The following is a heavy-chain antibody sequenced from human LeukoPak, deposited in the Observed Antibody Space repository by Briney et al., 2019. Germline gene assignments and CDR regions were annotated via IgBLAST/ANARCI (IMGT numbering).Heavy chain of an antibody. CDR3: ARDLGIAVAGRVDY. Sequence: GESLKISCKGSGYSFTSYWIGWVRQAPGQGLEWMGWSSVYNGNTNYAQKLQGRVTMTTDTSTNTAYMEMMSLRSDDTAVYYCARDLGIAVAGRVDYWGQGTLVTVSS. CDR1: GYSFTSYW. CDR2: SSVYNGNT. J-gene: IGHJ4*02. V-gene: IGHV1-18*04. D-gene: IGHD6-19*01.